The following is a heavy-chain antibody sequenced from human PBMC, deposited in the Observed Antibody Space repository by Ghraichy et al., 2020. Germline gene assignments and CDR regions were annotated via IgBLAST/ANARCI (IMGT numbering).Heavy chain of an antibody. CDR1: GYSFTSYW. CDR3: ARQYCSSTSCYAGGDNWFDP. J-gene: IGHJ5*02. CDR2: IYPGDSDT. V-gene: IGHV5-51*01. D-gene: IGHD2-2*01. Sequence: GESLNISCKGSGYSFTSYWIGWVRQMPGKGLEWMGIIYPGDSDTRYSPSFQGQVTISADKSISTAYLQWSSLKASDTAMYYCARQYCSSTSCYAGGDNWFDPWGQGTLVTVSS.